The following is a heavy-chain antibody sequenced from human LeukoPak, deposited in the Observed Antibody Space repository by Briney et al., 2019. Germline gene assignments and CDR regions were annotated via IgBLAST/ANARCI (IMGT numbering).Heavy chain of an antibody. CDR2: IKHDGSER. CDR3: ARDLGLTGYDLLDY. J-gene: IGHJ4*02. V-gene: IGHV3-7*01. D-gene: IGHD5-12*01. Sequence: GGSLRLSCAASGFTFTTYWMTWVRQAPGKGLEWVANIKHDGSERYYVDSVKGRFIISRGNANNSVYLQMNSLRAEDTAVYYCARDLGLTGYDLLDYWGQGTLVTVSS. CDR1: GFTFTTYW.